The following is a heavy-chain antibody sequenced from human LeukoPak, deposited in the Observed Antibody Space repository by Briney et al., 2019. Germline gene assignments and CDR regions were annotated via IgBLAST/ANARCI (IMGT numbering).Heavy chain of an antibody. CDR1: GFTFSSYW. D-gene: IGHD5-24*01. CDR3: ARGEGYGYNTY. J-gene: IGHJ4*02. Sequence: SGGSLRLSCAASGFTFSSYWMHWVRQAPGKGLVWVSRINSDGSSTSYADSVKGRSTISRDNAKNTLYLQMNSLRAEDTAVYYCARGEGYGYNTYWGQGTLVTVSS. V-gene: IGHV3-74*01. CDR2: INSDGSST.